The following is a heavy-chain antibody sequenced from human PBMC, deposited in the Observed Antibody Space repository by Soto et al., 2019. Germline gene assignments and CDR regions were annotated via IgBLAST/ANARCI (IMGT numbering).Heavy chain of an antibody. CDR3: ARDPIAAAGHREGYYYYGMDV. D-gene: IGHD6-13*01. Sequence: ASVKVSCKASGYTFTSYYMHWGRQVPGQGLEWMGIINPSGGSTSYAQKFQGRVTMIRDTSTSTVYMELSSLRSEDTAVYYCARDPIAAAGHREGYYYYGMDVWGQ. V-gene: IGHV1-46*01. J-gene: IGHJ6*02. CDR1: GYTFTSYY. CDR2: INPSGGST.